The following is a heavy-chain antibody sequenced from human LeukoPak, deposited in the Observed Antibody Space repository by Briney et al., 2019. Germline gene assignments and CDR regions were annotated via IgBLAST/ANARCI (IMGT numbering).Heavy chain of an antibody. CDR2: TNPNSGNT. J-gene: IGHJ5*02. D-gene: IGHD5-18*01. CDR1: GYTFTSYD. Sequence: ASVKVSCNVSGYTFTSYDINSVRQSTGHGLKWMGRTNPNSGNTGYAQKFQGRVTMTRNTSISTAYMELSSLRSEDTAVYYCARGGGYSYVYYLSWGQGSLVTVSS. V-gene: IGHV1-8*01. CDR3: ARGGGYSYVYYLS.